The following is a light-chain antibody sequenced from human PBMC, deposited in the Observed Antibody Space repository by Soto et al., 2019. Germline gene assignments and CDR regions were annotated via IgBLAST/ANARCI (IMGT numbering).Light chain of an antibody. V-gene: IGLV2-14*01. CDR3: FSYTTSSAPYV. Sequence: QSALTQPASVSGSPGQSITISCTGTTSDLGGYNYVSWYQQHPGKVPKLMIYEVSNRPSGVSNRFSGSKSGNTASLTISGLQAEDEAAYYCFSYTTSSAPYVFGTGTKLTV. CDR2: EVS. CDR1: TSDLGGYNY. J-gene: IGLJ1*01.